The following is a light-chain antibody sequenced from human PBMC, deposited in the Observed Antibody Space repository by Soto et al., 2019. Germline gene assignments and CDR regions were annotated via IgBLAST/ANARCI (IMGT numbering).Light chain of an antibody. CDR3: QQYKSWPRT. CDR1: QSVGSN. J-gene: IGKJ2*02. V-gene: IGKV3-15*01. CDR2: VAS. Sequence: EIVMTQSPATLSVSPGERATLSCRASQSVGSNLAWYQQKPGQAPRLLIYVASTRATGIPARFSGGGSGTELTLTISSLQSEDFAIYYCQQYKSWPRTFGQGTKLEIK.